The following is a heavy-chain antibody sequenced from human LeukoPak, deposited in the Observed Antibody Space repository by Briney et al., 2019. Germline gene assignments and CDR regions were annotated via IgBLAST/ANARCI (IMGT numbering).Heavy chain of an antibody. V-gene: IGHV4-39*07. Sequence: SETLSLTCTVSGGSISSSSYYWGWIRQPPGKGLEWIGTIYYSGSTYYNPSLKSRVTISVDTSKNQFSLKLSSVTAADTAVYYCARKGHCSSTSCYKYGSYWYFDLWGRGTLVTVSS. J-gene: IGHJ2*01. D-gene: IGHD2-2*02. CDR2: IYYSGST. CDR1: GGSISSSSYY. CDR3: ARKGHCSSTSCYKYGSYWYFDL.